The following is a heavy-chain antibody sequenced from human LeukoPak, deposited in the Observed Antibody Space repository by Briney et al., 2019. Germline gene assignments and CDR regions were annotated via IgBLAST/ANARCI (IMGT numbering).Heavy chain of an antibody. CDR1: SGSIRSYY. CDR2: IYTTGTT. D-gene: IGHD1-26*01. Sequence: KTSETLSLTCTVSSGSIRSYYWGWVRQLPGKGLEWIGRIYTTGTTQYNPSLKSRVTMSVDTSTNQFSLNLRSMTAADTAVYYCGRQGYTASYYFFDYWSQGTLVAVS. J-gene: IGHJ4*02. V-gene: IGHV4-4*07. CDR3: GRQGYTASYYFFDY.